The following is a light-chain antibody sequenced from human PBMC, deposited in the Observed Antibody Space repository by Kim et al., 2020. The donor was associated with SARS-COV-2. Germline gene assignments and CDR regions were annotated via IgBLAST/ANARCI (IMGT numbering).Light chain of an antibody. J-gene: IGKJ5*01. CDR2: DAS. CDR1: QSGSNY. V-gene: IGKV3-11*01. CDR3: QQRSNWP. Sequence: TLSLSPGERATLSCRASQSGSNYLAWYQQKPGQAPRLLIHDASTRATGIPARFSGSGSGTDFTLTISRLEPEDSAVYYCQQRSNWPFGQGTRVEIK.